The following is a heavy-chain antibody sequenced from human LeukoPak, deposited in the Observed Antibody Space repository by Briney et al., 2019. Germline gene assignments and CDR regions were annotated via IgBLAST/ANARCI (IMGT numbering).Heavy chain of an antibody. CDR1: GGSISSYY. V-gene: IGHV4-4*07. CDR2: IYSSGST. J-gene: IGHJ4*02. Sequence: SETLSLTCTVSGGSISSYYWSWIRQPAGKGLQWIGRIYSSGSTNYNPSLKSRVTMSIDTSKYQFSLRLSSVTAADTAVYYCARDLGFWSGPDYWGQGTLVTVSS. D-gene: IGHD3-3*01. CDR3: ARDLGFWSGPDY.